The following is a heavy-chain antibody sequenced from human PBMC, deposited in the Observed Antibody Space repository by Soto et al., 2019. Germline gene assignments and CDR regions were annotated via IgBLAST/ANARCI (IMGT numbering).Heavy chain of an antibody. CDR1: GFTFSAYG. CDR3: AKGDYNNFLDY. D-gene: IGHD4-4*01. J-gene: IGHJ4*02. V-gene: IGHV3-30*18. Sequence: QVQLVESGGGVVQPGRSLRLSCAASGFTFSAYGMHWVRQAPGKGLEWVAVIIHDGSYKYYGDSVKGRFTISRDNSKNTLYLQMNSVRGDDTAVYYCAKGDYNNFLDYWGQGTLVTVSS. CDR2: IIHDGSYK.